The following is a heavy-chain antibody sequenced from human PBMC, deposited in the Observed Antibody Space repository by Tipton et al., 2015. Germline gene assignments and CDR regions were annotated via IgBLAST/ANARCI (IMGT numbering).Heavy chain of an antibody. D-gene: IGHD3-3*01. CDR1: GVSISSRNW. CDR3: ARGGYDFWSGSKTYNWFDP. Sequence: TLSITCDVSGVSISSRNWWSWVRQPPGKGLEWIGEINHSGSTNYNPSLKSRVTLSVDTSKNQFSLKLSSVTAADTAMYYCARGGYDFWSGSKTYNWFDPWGQGTLVTVSS. CDR2: INHSGST. V-gene: IGHV4-4*02. J-gene: IGHJ5*02.